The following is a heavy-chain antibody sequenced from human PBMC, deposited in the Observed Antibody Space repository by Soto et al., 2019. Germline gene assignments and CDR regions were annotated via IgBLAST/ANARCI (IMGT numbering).Heavy chain of an antibody. Sequence: ASVKVSCKDSGYTFTGYYMHWVRQAPGQGLEWMGWINPNSGGTNYAQKFQGRVTMTRDTSISTAYMELSRLRSDDTAVYYCARXWGIVVVVAAMVYGMDVWGQGTTVTVSS. V-gene: IGHV1-2*02. CDR3: ARXWGIVVVVAAMVYGMDV. CDR2: INPNSGGT. D-gene: IGHD2-15*01. CDR1: GYTFTGYY. J-gene: IGHJ6*02.